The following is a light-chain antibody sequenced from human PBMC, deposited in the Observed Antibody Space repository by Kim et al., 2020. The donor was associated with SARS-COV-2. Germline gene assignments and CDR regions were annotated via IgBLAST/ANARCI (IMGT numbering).Light chain of an antibody. CDR3: QQYGNSRGT. CDR2: DAS. CDR1: QSVTSSY. Sequence: SPGERATLSCRASQSVTSSYLAWYQHKPGQAPRLLIYDASTRATGIPDRFSGSGSGTDFTLTITRLEPEDFAVYYCQQYGNSRGTFGQGTKVDIK. J-gene: IGKJ1*01. V-gene: IGKV3-20*01.